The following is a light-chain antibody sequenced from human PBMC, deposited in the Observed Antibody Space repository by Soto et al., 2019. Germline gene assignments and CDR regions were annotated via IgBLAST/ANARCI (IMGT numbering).Light chain of an antibody. J-gene: IGLJ2*01. V-gene: IGLV1-40*01. CDR1: SSNIGACYY. Sequence: QSVLTQPPSVSGSPGQTVTISCTGSSSNIGACYYVHWYQQLPGTAPKLLIYGISNRPSGVPDRFSGSKSGTSASLAITGLQAEDEADYYCQSYDSSLSAVFGGGTKLTVL. CDR2: GIS. CDR3: QSYDSSLSAV.